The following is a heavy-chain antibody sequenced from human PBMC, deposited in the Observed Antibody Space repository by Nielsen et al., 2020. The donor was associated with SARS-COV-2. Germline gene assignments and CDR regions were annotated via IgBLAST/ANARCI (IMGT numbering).Heavy chain of an antibody. J-gene: IGHJ6*02. CDR1: AYTFTNFF. CDR3: ARSKAAATLYGLDV. CDR2: INTNTGNP. D-gene: IGHD6-13*01. Sequence: ASVKVSCKASAYTFTNFFMNWVRQAPGHGLEWLGMINTNTGNPTYAQGFTGRFVFSLDTSVSTIYLQINSLKAEDTAVYYCARSKAAATLYGLDVWGQGTMVTVSS. V-gene: IGHV7-4-1*02.